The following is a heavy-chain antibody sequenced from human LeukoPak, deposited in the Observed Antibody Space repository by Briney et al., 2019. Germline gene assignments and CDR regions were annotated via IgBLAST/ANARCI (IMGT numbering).Heavy chain of an antibody. CDR2: FNHSGST. D-gene: IGHD3-16*01. CDR1: GGSFSGYY. J-gene: IGHJ6*04. CDR3: ARGRIMITFGGVPGGSGMDV. Sequence: SETLSLTCAVYGGSFSGYYWSGLRQPPGKGLEWFGEFNHSGSTNYNPSLKSRVTISVDTSKNQFSLKLSSVTAADTAVYYCARGRIMITFGGVPGGSGMDVWGKGTTVTVSS. V-gene: IGHV4-34*01.